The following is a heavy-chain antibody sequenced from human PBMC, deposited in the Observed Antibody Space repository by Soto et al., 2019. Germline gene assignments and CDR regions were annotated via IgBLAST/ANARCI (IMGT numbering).Heavy chain of an antibody. J-gene: IGHJ4*02. D-gene: IGHD3-16*02. CDR3: AKEMIKFGGFIVLIPFAY. V-gene: IGHV3-30*18. Sequence: QVQLVESGGGVVQPGRSLRLSCAASGFTFSSYGMHWVRQAPGKGLEWGAVISYDGSNKYYTDSVKGRFTISRDNSKNTLYLQMNSLRAEDTAVYSWAKEMIKFGGFIVLIPFAYWVQGTLVTVSA. CDR1: GFTFSSYG. CDR2: ISYDGSNK.